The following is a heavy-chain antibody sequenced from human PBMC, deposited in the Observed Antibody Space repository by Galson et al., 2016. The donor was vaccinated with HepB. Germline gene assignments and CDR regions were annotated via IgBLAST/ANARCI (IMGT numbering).Heavy chain of an antibody. Sequence: SLRLSCAASGFAFRSHWMHWVRQAQGKGPVWVSRINSDGTISNDADSVKGRFTISRDNAKSTLYLEMNSLRAEDTAVYYCVRDHSVVPETAYNWFDPWGQGTLVTVSS. CDR3: VRDHSVVPETAYNWFDP. D-gene: IGHD2-15*01. V-gene: IGHV3-74*01. CDR1: GFAFRSHW. CDR2: INSDGTIS. J-gene: IGHJ5*02.